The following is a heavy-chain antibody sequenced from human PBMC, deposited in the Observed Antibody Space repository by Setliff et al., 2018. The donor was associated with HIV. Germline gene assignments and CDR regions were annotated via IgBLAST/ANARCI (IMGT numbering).Heavy chain of an antibody. CDR2: IKQDGSVK. CDR1: GFTFSNNW. Sequence: LRLSCAASGFTFSNNWMAWVRLAPGKGLEWVANIKQDGSVKNYVDSVRGRFTISRDNAENSLFLQMTSLRPEDTAVYYCARDSPLSHFDDWGQGILVTVSS. J-gene: IGHJ4*02. V-gene: IGHV3-7*05. CDR3: ARDSPLSHFDD.